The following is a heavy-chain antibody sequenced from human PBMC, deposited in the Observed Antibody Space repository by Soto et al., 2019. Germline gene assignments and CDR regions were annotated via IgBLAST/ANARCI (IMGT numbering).Heavy chain of an antibody. Sequence: GGSLRLSCSASGFTFSEYSMHLVRQAPGKGLQYVSTISRDGDITYYADSVKGRFTISRDNSKNTLYLQINSLRPEDTAVYYCVKVSTFYDILTGYYSTNFFEPWGQGTMVTVSS. J-gene: IGHJ5*02. CDR1: GFTFSEYS. CDR3: VKVSTFYDILTGYYSTNFFEP. D-gene: IGHD3-9*01. V-gene: IGHV3-64D*06. CDR2: ISRDGDIT.